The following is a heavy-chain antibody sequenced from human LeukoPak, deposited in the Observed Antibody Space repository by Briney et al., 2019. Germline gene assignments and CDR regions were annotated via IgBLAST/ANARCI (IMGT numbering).Heavy chain of an antibody. CDR3: ARMKEEQQLVAHLGY. CDR1: GFTFSDYY. D-gene: IGHD6-13*01. Sequence: GGSLRLSCAASGFTFSDYYMSWIRQAPGKGLEWVSYISSSGSTIYYADSVKGRFTISRDNAKNSLYLQMNSLRAEDTAVYYCARMKEEQQLVAHLGYWGQGTLVTVSS. J-gene: IGHJ4*02. CDR2: ISSSGSTI. V-gene: IGHV3-11*04.